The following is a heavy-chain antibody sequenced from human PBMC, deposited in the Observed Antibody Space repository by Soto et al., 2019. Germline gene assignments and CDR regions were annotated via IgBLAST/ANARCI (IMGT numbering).Heavy chain of an antibody. D-gene: IGHD6-19*01. CDR3: ARVKQWLVPGFDP. Sequence: QVQLQQWGAGLLKPSETLSLTCAVYGGSFSGYYWSWIRQPPGKGLEWIGEINHSGSTNYNPSLKSRVTISVDTSKNQLALKLSAVTAADTAVYYCARVKQWLVPGFDPWGQGTLVTVSS. J-gene: IGHJ5*02. CDR1: GGSFSGYY. CDR2: INHSGST. V-gene: IGHV4-34*01.